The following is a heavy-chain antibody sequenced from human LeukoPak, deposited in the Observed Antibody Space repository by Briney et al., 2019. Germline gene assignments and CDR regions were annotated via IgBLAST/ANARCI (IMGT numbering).Heavy chain of an antibody. D-gene: IGHD1-26*01. V-gene: IGHV3-23*01. Sequence: GGSLRLSCAASGFTFNNYGMSWVRQAPGKGLEWVSGLSGSGGSTYYADSVKGRFTISRDNSKNTLYLQMNSLRAEDTAVYCCAKYVGARYFDYWGQGTLVIVSS. CDR1: GFTFNNYG. J-gene: IGHJ4*02. CDR3: AKYVGARYFDY. CDR2: LSGSGGST.